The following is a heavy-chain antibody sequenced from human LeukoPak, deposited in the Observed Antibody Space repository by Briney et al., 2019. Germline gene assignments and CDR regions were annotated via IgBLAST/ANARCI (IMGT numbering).Heavy chain of an antibody. V-gene: IGHV3-30-3*01. CDR3: ARGRWLRYYFDY. CDR1: GFTFSSHA. Sequence: SGGSLRLSCAASGFTFSSHAMHWVRQAPGKGLEWVAVISYDGSNKYYADSVKGRFTISRDNSKNTLYLQMNSLRAEDTAVYYCARGRWLRYYFDYWGQGTLVTVSS. J-gene: IGHJ4*02. D-gene: IGHD5-12*01. CDR2: ISYDGSNK.